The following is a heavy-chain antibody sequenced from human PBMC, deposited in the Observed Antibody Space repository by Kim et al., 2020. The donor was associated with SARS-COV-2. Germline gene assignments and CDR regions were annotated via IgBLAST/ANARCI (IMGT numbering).Heavy chain of an antibody. CDR3: AKDWGGGEDAFDI. Sequence: GGSLRLSCAASGFTFSSYAMSWVRQAPGKGLEWVSAISGSGGSTYYADSVKGRFTISRDNAKNTLYLQMNSLRTEDTAVYYCAKDWGGGEDAFDIWGHETIGTVSS. D-gene: IGHD3-16*01. V-gene: IGHV3-23*01. J-gene: IGHJ3*02. CDR1: GFTFSSYA. CDR2: ISGSGGST.